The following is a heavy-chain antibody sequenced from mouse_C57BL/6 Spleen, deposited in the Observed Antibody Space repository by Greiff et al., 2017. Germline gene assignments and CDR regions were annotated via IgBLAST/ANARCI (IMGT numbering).Heavy chain of an antibody. CDR1: GYTFTSYW. CDR3: AREDDGYYPYAMDY. J-gene: IGHJ4*01. D-gene: IGHD2-3*01. Sequence: QVQLQQPGAELVKPGASVKLSCKASGYTFTSYWMHWVKQRPGQGLEWIGMIHPNSGSTNYNEKFKSKATLTVDKSSSTAYMQLSSLTSEDSAVXYCAREDDGYYPYAMDYWGQGTSVTVSS. V-gene: IGHV1-64*01. CDR2: IHPNSGST.